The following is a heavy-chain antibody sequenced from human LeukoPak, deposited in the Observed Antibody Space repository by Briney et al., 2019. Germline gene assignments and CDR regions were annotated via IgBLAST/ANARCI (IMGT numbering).Heavy chain of an antibody. CDR2: INHSGST. J-gene: IGHJ3*02. Sequence: SETLSLTCTVSGASISSYYWSWIRQPPGKGLEWIGEINHSGSTNYNPSLKSRVTISVDTSKNQFSLKLSSVTAADTAVYYCARETSGSNDAFDIWGQGTMVTVSS. V-gene: IGHV4-34*01. CDR3: ARETSGSNDAFDI. CDR1: GASISSYY. D-gene: IGHD1-26*01.